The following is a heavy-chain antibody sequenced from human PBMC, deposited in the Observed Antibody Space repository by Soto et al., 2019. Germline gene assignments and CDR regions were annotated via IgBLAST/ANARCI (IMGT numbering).Heavy chain of an antibody. V-gene: IGHV3-21*01. CDR2: ISSSSSYK. CDR1: GFSFHVYS. CDR3: ARAYTASGNYYYSYGMDV. J-gene: IGHJ6*02. D-gene: IGHD5-18*01. Sequence: PGGSLSLSCAASGFSFHVYSMTWVRQAPGKGLEWVASISSSSSYKDYADSVKGRFTVSRDNAKNSLYLQMNSLRADDTAVYYCARAYTASGNYYYSYGMDVWDQGTAVTVSS.